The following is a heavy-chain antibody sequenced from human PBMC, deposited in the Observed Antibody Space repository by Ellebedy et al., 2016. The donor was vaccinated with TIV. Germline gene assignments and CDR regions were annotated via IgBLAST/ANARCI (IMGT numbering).Heavy chain of an antibody. D-gene: IGHD1-20*01. V-gene: IGHV4-61*01. CDR3: ARDGVTGIYYGMDV. J-gene: IGHJ6*02. CDR1: GGSVSSGSYY. CDR2: IYYSGST. Sequence: SETLSLXXTVSGGSVSSGSYYWSWIRQPPGKGLEWIGYIYYSGSTNYNPSLKSRVTISVDTSKNQFSLKLSSVTAADTAVYYCARDGVTGIYYGMDVWGQGTTVTVSS.